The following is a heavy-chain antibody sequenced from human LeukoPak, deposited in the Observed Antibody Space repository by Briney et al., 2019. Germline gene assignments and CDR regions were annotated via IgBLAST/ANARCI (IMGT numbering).Heavy chain of an antibody. CDR3: ATAGTPYYDFWSGDHFDY. D-gene: IGHD3-3*01. Sequence: ASVKVSCKVSGYTLTELSMHWVRQAPGKGLEWMGGFYPEDGETIYAQKFQGRVTMTEDTSTDTAYMELSSLRSEDTAVYYCATAGTPYYDFWSGDHFDYWGQGTLVTVSS. J-gene: IGHJ4*02. CDR1: GYTLTELS. CDR2: FYPEDGET. V-gene: IGHV1-24*01.